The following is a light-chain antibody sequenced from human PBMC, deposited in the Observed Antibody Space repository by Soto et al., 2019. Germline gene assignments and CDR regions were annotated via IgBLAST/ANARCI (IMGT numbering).Light chain of an antibody. CDR3: QQYNNWPS. CDR1: QPVRRN. V-gene: IGKV3-15*01. Sequence: EVVMTQSAATLSVSPGERATLSFRASQPVRRNLAVYQQRPGQAPRLLIYDISNRAAGVPARFSGSGSETEFTLTIRSLQSEDFAVYFCQQYNNWPSFGQGTRLEIK. CDR2: DIS. J-gene: IGKJ5*01.